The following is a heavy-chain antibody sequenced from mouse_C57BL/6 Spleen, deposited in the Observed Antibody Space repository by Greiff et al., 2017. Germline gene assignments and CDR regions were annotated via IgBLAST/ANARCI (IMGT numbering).Heavy chain of an antibody. V-gene: IGHV1-81*01. CDR2: IYPRSGNT. Sequence: VQRVESGAELARPGASVKLSCKASGYTFTSYGISWVKQRTGQGLEWIGEIYPRSGNTYYNEKFKGKATLTADKSSSTAYMELRSLTSEDSAVYFCAFPSDSSGYVWFAYWGQGTLVTVSA. CDR1: GYTFTSYG. CDR3: AFPSDSSGYVWFAY. J-gene: IGHJ3*01. D-gene: IGHD3-2*02.